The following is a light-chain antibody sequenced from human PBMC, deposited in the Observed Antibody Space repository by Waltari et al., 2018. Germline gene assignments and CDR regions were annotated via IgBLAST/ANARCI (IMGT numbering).Light chain of an antibody. V-gene: IGKV3-20*01. CDR3: QNHERLPAT. CDR1: QSIGKY. J-gene: IGKJ1*01. CDR2: AAS. Sequence: EVVLTQSPGTLSLSPGERATLSCRASQSIGKYLVWYQQRPGQATRLLIYAASTRATGIPDRFSGSGYGTDFSLTISRLEPEDFAVYYCQNHERLPATFGQGTKVEIK.